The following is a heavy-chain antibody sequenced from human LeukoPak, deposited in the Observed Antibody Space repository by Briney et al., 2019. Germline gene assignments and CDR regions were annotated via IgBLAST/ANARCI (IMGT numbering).Heavy chain of an antibody. D-gene: IGHD3-9*01. V-gene: IGHV1-69*06. Sequence: ASVKASCKASGGTFSSYAISWVRQAPGQGLEWMGGIIPIFGTANYAQKFQGRVTITADKSTSTAYMELSSLRSEDTAVYYCARGDYDILTGYSKNAFDIWGQGTMVTVSS. CDR2: IIPIFGTA. J-gene: IGHJ3*02. CDR3: ARGDYDILTGYSKNAFDI. CDR1: GGTFSSYA.